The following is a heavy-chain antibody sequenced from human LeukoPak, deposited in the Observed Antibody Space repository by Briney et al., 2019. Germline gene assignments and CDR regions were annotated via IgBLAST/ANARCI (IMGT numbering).Heavy chain of an antibody. CDR2: ISNSGGKT. J-gene: IGHJ3*02. Sequence: GGSVPLFCAASGFTFNNYAVTWVGQAPGKGLEWVSAISNSGGKTYYADSVEGLLTISRDNTKHTLYLHMNSLRAEDTAVYYCAKDRYYDILTGYYDAASDIWGQ. D-gene: IGHD3-9*01. CDR1: GFTFNNYA. V-gene: IGHV3-23*01. CDR3: AKDRYYDILTGYYDAASDI.